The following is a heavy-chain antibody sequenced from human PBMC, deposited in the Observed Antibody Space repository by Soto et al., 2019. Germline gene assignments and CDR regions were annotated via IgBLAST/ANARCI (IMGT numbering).Heavy chain of an antibody. D-gene: IGHD2-15*01. CDR2: IYYSGST. V-gene: IGHV4-39*01. Sequence: SETLSLTCTVSGGSISSSSYYWGWIRQPPGKGLEWIGSIYYSGSTYYNPSLKSRVTISVDTSKNQFSLKLSSVTAADTAVYYCARHVPAERYCSGGSCSNWFDPWGQGTLVTVSS. CDR3: ARHVPAERYCSGGSCSNWFDP. J-gene: IGHJ5*02. CDR1: GGSISSSSYY.